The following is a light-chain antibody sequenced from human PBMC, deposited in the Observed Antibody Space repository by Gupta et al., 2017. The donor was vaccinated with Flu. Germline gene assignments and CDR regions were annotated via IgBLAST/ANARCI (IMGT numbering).Light chain of an antibody. CDR3: SSHAGRVTWI. CDR2: YVT. J-gene: IGLJ1*01. V-gene: IGLV2-11*01. CDR1: SNDVGGCNR. Sequence: QSAPTQPRSVSVSPGQSVTISCTGSSNDVGGCNRVSCHQQRPGKAPNLLLYYVTGRPSGVPDRFSGSTSGNTASPTTSGLQADDAADYYCSSHAGRVTWIFGTGTTVTVL.